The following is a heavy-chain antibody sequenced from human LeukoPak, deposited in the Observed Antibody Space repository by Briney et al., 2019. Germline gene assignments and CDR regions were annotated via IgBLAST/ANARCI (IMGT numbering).Heavy chain of an antibody. D-gene: IGHD3-22*01. CDR3: AGGDNSSGYRPFDI. J-gene: IGHJ3*02. CDR2: INPNNGDT. Sequence: ASVTVSCTASGYTFTGYYIHWVRQAPGQGLEWMGLINPNNGDTNYAQKFQGRVTMTRDMSMSTAYMELSRLRSVDTAVYYCAGGDNSSGYRPFDIWGQGTMVTVPS. V-gene: IGHV1-2*06. CDR1: GYTFTGYY.